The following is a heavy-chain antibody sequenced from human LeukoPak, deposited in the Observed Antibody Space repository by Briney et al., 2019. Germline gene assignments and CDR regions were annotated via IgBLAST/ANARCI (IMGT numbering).Heavy chain of an antibody. Sequence: GGSLRLSCAASGFTFSSYSMNWVRQAPGKGLEWVSYISSSSSYIYYADSVKGRFTISRDNSKNTLYLQMNSLRTEDTAVYYCARDAPPLDYWGQGTLVTVSS. CDR2: ISSSSSYI. J-gene: IGHJ4*02. V-gene: IGHV3-21*05. CDR1: GFTFSSYS. CDR3: ARDAPPLDY.